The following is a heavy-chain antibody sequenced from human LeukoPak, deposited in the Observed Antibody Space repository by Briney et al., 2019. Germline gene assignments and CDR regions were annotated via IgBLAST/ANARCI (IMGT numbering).Heavy chain of an antibody. CDR2: ISAYNGNT. CDR1: GGTFSSYA. J-gene: IGHJ4*02. D-gene: IGHD3-10*01. V-gene: IGHV1-18*01. CDR3: ARGRITMVRGVHDFDY. Sequence: GSSVKVSCKASGGTFSSYAISWVRQAPGQGLEWMGWISAYNGNTNYAQKLQGRVTMTTDTSTSTAYMELRSLRSDDTAVYYCARGRITMVRGVHDFDYWGQGTLVTVSS.